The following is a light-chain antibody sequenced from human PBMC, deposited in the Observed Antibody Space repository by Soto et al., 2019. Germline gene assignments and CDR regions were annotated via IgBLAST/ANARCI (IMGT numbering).Light chain of an antibody. CDR2: SNN. Sequence: QSVLTQPHSASGTPGQRVTISCSGSSSNIGSNTVNWYQQLPGTAPKLLIYSNNQRPSGVPDRFSGSKSGTSASLAISGLQCEDEADYYCAAWDDSLNGWVFGGGTKLTVL. J-gene: IGLJ3*02. CDR3: AAWDDSLNGWV. CDR1: SSNIGSNT. V-gene: IGLV1-44*01.